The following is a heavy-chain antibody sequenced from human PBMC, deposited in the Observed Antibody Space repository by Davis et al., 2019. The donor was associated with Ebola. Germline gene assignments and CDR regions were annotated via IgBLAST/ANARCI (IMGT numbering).Heavy chain of an antibody. D-gene: IGHD3-22*01. Sequence: MPSETLSLTCTVSGGSISDYYWNWIRQPPGKGLEWIGYIYYSGSTNYNPSLKSRVTISVDTSKNQVSLRLSSVTAADTAVYYCARFKGYDSGGYSYYHYYYGMDVWGQGTTVTVSS. CDR3: ARFKGYDSGGYSYYHYYYGMDV. J-gene: IGHJ6*02. CDR2: IYYSGST. V-gene: IGHV4-59*01. CDR1: GGSISDYY.